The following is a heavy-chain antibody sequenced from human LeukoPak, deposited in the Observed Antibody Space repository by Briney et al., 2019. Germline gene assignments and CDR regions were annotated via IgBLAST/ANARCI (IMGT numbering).Heavy chain of an antibody. Sequence: LSLTCAVYGGSFSGYYWSWIRQAPGKGLEWVSNITNSGSTLYADSVKGRFTISRDNAKNSLYLQMNSLRAEDTAVYYCARERGIVGTTGYYFDYWGQGTLVTVSS. CDR2: ITNSGSTL. D-gene: IGHD1-26*01. CDR3: ARERGIVGTTGYYFDY. V-gene: IGHV3-11*04. CDR1: GGSFSGYY. J-gene: IGHJ4*02.